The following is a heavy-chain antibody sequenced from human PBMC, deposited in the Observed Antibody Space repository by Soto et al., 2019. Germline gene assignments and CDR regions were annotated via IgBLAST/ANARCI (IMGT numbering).Heavy chain of an antibody. CDR2: IYPGDSDT. D-gene: IGHD6-19*01. CDR3: ARPFDTSGWYDP. J-gene: IGHJ5*02. V-gene: IGHV5-51*01. CDR1: GYSFTSYW. Sequence: GESLKISCKGSGYSFTSYWIAWVRQMPGKGLECMGIIYPGDSDTRYSPSFEGQVTNSADKSTNTAYLQSSRLKASDSAMYYCARPFDTSGWYDPWGQGTLVTVSS.